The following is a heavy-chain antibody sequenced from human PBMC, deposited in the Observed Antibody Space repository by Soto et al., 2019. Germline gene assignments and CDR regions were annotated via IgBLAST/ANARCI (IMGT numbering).Heavy chain of an antibody. V-gene: IGHV3-7*01. J-gene: IGHJ4*02. CDR3: ARDLASTTIPNY. D-gene: IGHD4-17*01. CDR1: GFTFSRYG. Sequence: GGSLRLSCAASGFTFSRYGMHWVRQAPGKGLEWVANIKQDGSEKYYVDSVKGRFTISRDNAKNSLYLQMNSLRAEDTAVYYCARDLASTTIPNYWGQGTLVTVSS. CDR2: IKQDGSEK.